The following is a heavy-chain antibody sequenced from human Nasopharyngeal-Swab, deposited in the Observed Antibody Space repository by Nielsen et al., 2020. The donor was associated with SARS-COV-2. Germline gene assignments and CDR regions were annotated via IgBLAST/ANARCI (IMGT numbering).Heavy chain of an antibody. CDR2: INHSGST. CDR3: ARLPTGFPNWVDP. Sequence: SETLSLTCAVYGGSFSGYYWSWIRQPPGKGLEWIGEINHSGSTNYNPSLKSRVTISVDTSKNQFSLRVTSVTAADTAVYYCARLPTGFPNWVDPWGPGTLVTVSS. V-gene: IGHV4-34*01. J-gene: IGHJ5*02. D-gene: IGHD4-17*01. CDR1: GGSFSGYY.